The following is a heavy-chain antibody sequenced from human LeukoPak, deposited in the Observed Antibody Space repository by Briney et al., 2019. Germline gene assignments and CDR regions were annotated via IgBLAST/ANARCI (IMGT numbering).Heavy chain of an antibody. J-gene: IGHJ5*02. V-gene: IGHV3-7*01. D-gene: IGHD3-10*01. CDR2: IKQDGSEK. CDR1: GFTFGSYW. CDR3: ARDPRGINWFDP. Sequence: TGGSLRLSCAASGFTFGSYWMSWVRQAPGKGLEWVANIKQDGSEKYYVDSVKGRFTISRDNAKNSLYLQMNSLRAEDTAVYYCARDPRGINWFDPWGQGTLVTVSS.